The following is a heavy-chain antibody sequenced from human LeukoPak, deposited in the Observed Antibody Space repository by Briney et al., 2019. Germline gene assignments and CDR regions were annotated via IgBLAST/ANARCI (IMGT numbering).Heavy chain of an antibody. Sequence: SQTLSLTCTVSGNSISSGDNYWSWIRQPAGKGLEWIGRIYTSGSTNYNPSLKSRVTISGDTSKNQFSLRLSSVTAADTAVYYWARASYSYVINGWGPFDYWGQGTLVTVSS. D-gene: IGHD3-22*01. J-gene: IGHJ4*02. V-gene: IGHV4-61*02. CDR1: GNSISSGDNY. CDR2: IYTSGST. CDR3: ARASYSYVINGWGPFDY.